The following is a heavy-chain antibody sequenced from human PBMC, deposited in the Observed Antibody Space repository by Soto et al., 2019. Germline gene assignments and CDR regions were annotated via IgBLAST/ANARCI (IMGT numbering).Heavy chain of an antibody. V-gene: IGHV4-39*01. D-gene: IGHD3-22*01. CDR3: ARNYYDGSGLFF. J-gene: IGHJ4*02. Sequence: LSLTCTVSGGSISSSSYYWGWIRQPPGKGLEWIGSIYYSGSTYYNPSLKSRVTISVDTSKNQFSLKVNFVTAADTAVYYCARNYYDGSGLFFWGRGTLVTVSS. CDR2: IYYSGST. CDR1: GGSISSSSYY.